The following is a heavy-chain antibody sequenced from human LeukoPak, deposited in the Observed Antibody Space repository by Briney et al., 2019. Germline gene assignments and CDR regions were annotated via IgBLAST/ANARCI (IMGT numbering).Heavy chain of an antibody. J-gene: IGHJ4*02. CDR2: INHSGST. CDR3: ARGTRTYYYDSSGYYYATSFDY. Sequence: PSETLSLTCAVYGGSFSGYYWSWIRQPPGKGLEWIGEINHSGSTNYNPSLKSRVTISVDTSKNQFSLKLSSVTAADTAVYYCARGTRTYYYDSSGYYYATSFDYWGQGTLVTVSS. V-gene: IGHV4-34*01. D-gene: IGHD3-22*01. CDR1: GGSFSGYY.